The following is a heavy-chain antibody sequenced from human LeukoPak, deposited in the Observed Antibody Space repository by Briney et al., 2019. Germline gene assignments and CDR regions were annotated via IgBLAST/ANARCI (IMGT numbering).Heavy chain of an antibody. CDR1: GGTFSSYA. Sequence: SVKVSCKASGGTFSSYAISWVRQAPGQGLEWMGGIIPIFGTANYAQKFQGRVTITADKSTSTAYMELSSLRSEDTAVYYCARVTTNLHYYYMDVWGKGTTVTISS. J-gene: IGHJ6*03. D-gene: IGHD4-11*01. CDR2: IIPIFGTA. CDR3: ARVTTNLHYYYMDV. V-gene: IGHV1-69*06.